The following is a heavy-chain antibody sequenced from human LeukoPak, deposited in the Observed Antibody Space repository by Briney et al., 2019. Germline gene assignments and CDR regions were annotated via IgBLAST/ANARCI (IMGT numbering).Heavy chain of an antibody. CDR1: GFTFSSYG. V-gene: IGHV3-30*02. CDR2: IRYDGTNK. Sequence: GGSLRLSCAASGFTFSSYGMQWVRQAPGKGLEWVAFIRYDGTNKYYADSVKGRFTISRGSSKNTLYLQMNSLRAEDTAAYYCAKTYYDSSGYYYFDHWGQGTLVTVSS. CDR3: AKTYYDSSGYYYFDH. D-gene: IGHD3-22*01. J-gene: IGHJ4*02.